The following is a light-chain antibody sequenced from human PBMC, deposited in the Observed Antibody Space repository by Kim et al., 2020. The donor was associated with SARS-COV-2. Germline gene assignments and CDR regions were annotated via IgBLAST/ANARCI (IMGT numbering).Light chain of an antibody. CDR3: AAWDDSLSAWV. Sequence: ELTQPPSASGTPGQRVTISCSGSSSNIGSNYVYWYQQLPGTAPKLLIYRNNQRPSGVPDRFSGSKSGTSASLAISGLRSEDEADYYCAAWDDSLSAWVVGGGTQLTVL. J-gene: IGLJ3*02. V-gene: IGLV1-47*01. CDR1: SSNIGSNY. CDR2: RNN.